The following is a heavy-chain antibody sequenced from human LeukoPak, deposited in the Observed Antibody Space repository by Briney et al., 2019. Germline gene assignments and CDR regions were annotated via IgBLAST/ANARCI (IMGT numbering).Heavy chain of an antibody. CDR2: IDWDDDK. J-gene: IGHJ4*02. CDR1: GFSLSTRGMC. Sequence: SGPTLVKPTQTLTLTCTFSGFSLSTRGMCVSWIRQPPVEALEWLARIDWDDDKYYSTSLNTRLTISKDTSKNQVVLTMTNMDPVDTATYYCARISSSWRYFDYWGQGTLVTVSS. V-gene: IGHV2-70*11. CDR3: ARISSSWRYFDY. D-gene: IGHD6-13*01.